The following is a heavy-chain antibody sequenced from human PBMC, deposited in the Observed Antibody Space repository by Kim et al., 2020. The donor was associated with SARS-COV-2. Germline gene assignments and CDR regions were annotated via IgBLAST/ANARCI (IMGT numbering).Heavy chain of an antibody. CDR3: ASTNIVVVVAAHNWFDP. CDR2: IYYSGST. CDR1: GGSISSSSYY. D-gene: IGHD2-15*01. V-gene: IGHV4-39*01. Sequence: SETLSLTCTVSGGSISSSSYYWGWIRQPPGKGLEWIGSIYYSGSTYYNPSLKSRVTISVDTSKNQFSLKLSSVTAADTAVYYCASTNIVVVVAAHNWFDPWGQGTLVTVSS. J-gene: IGHJ5*02.